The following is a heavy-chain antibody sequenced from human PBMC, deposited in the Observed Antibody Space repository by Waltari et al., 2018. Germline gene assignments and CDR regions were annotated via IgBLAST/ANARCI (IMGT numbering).Heavy chain of an antibody. J-gene: IGHJ4*02. V-gene: IGHV3-21*01. D-gene: IGHD3-10*01. Sequence: EVQLVESGGGLVKPGGSLRLSCAASGFIFSSYTMNWVRQAPGKGRGWVSSISTRSSSIYYADSVKGRFTISRDNAKNSLYLQMNSLRAEDTAVYYCARDPYGYFDYWGQGTLVTVSS. CDR1: GFIFSSYT. CDR2: ISTRSSSI. CDR3: ARDPYGYFDY.